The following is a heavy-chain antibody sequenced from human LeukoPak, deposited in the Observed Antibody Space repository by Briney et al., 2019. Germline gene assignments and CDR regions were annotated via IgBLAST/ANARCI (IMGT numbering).Heavy chain of an antibody. CDR1: GFTFNNAW. Sequence: GGSLRLYCAASGFTFNNAWMSWVRQAPGKGLEWLGRIRSKTDGGTTDYAASVKGRFTISRDDSKTTLYLQMNSLKTEDTAVYYCTTYAVPASMLTGGAYWGQGTLVTVSS. CDR3: TTYAVPASMLTGGAY. J-gene: IGHJ4*02. CDR2: IRSKTDGGTT. V-gene: IGHV3-15*01. D-gene: IGHD2-2*01.